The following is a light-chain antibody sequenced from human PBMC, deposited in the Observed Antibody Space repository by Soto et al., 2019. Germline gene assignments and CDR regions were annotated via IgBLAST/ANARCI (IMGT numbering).Light chain of an antibody. Sequence: QSVLTQPPSVSGAPGQGVTISCTGSTSNIGSGYDVHWYQQVPGLAPKLLIYANINRPSGVPDRFSGSKSGTSASLAITGLRAEDEADYYCQSYDTSLRGWVFGGGTKLAVL. CDR2: ANI. J-gene: IGLJ2*01. CDR1: TSNIGSGYD. V-gene: IGLV1-40*01. CDR3: QSYDTSLRGWV.